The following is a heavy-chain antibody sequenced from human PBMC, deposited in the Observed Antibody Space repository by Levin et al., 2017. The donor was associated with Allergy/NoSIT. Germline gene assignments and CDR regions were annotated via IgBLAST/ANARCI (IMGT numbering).Heavy chain of an antibody. CDR1: GFTFDDYA. V-gene: IGHV3-9*01. Sequence: PGGSLRLSCAASGFTFDDYAMHWVRQAPGKGLEWVSGISWNSGSIGYADSVKGRFTISRDNAKNSLYLQMNSLRAEDTALYYCAKDRDFSGFYLGDWGQGTLVTVSS. CDR2: ISWNSGSI. CDR3: AKDRDFSGFYLGD. D-gene: IGHD3/OR15-3a*01. J-gene: IGHJ4*02.